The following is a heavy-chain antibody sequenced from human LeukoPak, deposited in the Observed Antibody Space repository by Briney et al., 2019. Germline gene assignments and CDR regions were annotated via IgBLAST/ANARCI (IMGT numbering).Heavy chain of an antibody. J-gene: IGHJ4*02. Sequence: SETLSLTCTVSGGSISSGDYYWSWIRQPPGKGLEWIGHIYYSRSTYYNPSLNSRVTISVDTSKNQFSLKLSSVTAADTAVYYCARHAVTHYYFDYWGQGTLVTVSS. CDR3: ARHAVTHYYFDY. CDR2: IYYSRST. CDR1: GGSISSGDYY. V-gene: IGHV4-30-4*08.